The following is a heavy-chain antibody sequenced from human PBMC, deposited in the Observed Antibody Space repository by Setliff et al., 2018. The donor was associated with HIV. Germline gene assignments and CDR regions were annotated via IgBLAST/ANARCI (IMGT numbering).Heavy chain of an antibody. CDR3: ARDQSDWFY. J-gene: IGHJ4*02. CDR2: IYHSGST. V-gene: IGHV4-38-2*02. Sequence: SETLSLTCAVSGYSISSGFYWGWIRQPPGKGLEWIGSIYHSGSTYYNPSLRSRVTISVDTSKNQFSLRLTSVTAADTAVYYCARDQSDWFYWGQGTLVTVSS. CDR1: GYSISSGFY. D-gene: IGHD3-3*01.